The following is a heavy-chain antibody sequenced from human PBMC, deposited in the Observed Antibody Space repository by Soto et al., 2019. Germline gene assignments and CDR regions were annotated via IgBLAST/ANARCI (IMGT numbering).Heavy chain of an antibody. Sequence: SETLSLTCTVPGDYINNYYWSWIRQPPGKRLEWIGYIYYTGSTTYNPSLESRVTMSVDTSKNQSSLKLSSVNAADTAVYYCAKYRRTEAEGFTLDYWGRGTLVTVSS. V-gene: IGHV4-59*01. CDR3: AKYRRTEAEGFTLDY. D-gene: IGHD6-13*01. CDR2: IYYTGST. J-gene: IGHJ4*02. CDR1: GDYINNYY.